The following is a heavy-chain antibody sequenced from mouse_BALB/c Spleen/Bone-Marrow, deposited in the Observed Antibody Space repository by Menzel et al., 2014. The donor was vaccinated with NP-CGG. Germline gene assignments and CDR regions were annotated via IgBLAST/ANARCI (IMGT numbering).Heavy chain of an antibody. J-gene: IGHJ1*01. D-gene: IGHD1-1*01. CDR3: ARDQVYYYGSSYGYFDV. CDR1: GFTFSDYG. Sequence: EVHLVESGGGLVQPGGSRKLSCAASGFTFSDYGMAWVRQAPGKRPEWVAFISNLAYSIYYADTVTGRFTISRENAKNTLYLEMSSLRSEDTAMYYCARDQVYYYGSSYGYFDVWGAGTTVTVSS. V-gene: IGHV5-15*02. CDR2: ISNLAYSI.